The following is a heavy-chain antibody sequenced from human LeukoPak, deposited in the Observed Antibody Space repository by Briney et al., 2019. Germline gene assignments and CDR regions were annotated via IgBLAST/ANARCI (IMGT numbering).Heavy chain of an antibody. D-gene: IGHD5-18*01. V-gene: IGHV3-23*01. CDR1: GFTFSSYA. J-gene: IGHJ6*02. Sequence: PGGSLRLSCAASGFTFSSYAMSWVRQAPGKGLEWVSAISGSGGSTYYADSVKGRFTISRDNSKNTLYLQMNSLRAEDTAVYYCAKGRIRLWIKTAYYGMDVWGQGTTVTVSS. CDR2: ISGSGGST. CDR3: AKGRIRLWIKTAYYGMDV.